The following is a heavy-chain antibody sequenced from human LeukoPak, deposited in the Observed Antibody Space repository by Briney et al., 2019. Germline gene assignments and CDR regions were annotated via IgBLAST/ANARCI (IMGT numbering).Heavy chain of an antibody. CDR2: INPSGGST. J-gene: IGHJ5*02. D-gene: IGHD5-18*01. CDR1: GYTFTGYY. CDR3: ARERAPGPSHSYGYGYATGGHWFDP. Sequence: ASVKVSCKASGYTFTGYYMHWVRQAPGQGLEWMGIINPSGGSTSYAQKFQGRVTMTRDMSTSTVYMELSSLRSEDTAVYYCARERAPGPSHSYGYGYATGGHWFDPWGQGTLVTVSS. V-gene: IGHV1-46*01.